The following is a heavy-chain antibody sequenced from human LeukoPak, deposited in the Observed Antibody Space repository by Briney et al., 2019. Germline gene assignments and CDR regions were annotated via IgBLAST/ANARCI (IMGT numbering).Heavy chain of an antibody. CDR3: AREDPQTTVPEGMDV. J-gene: IGHJ6*02. Sequence: SGTLSLTCAVYGGSFSGYYWSWIRQPPGKGLEWIGGINHSGSTNYNPSLKSRVTISVDTSKNQFSLKLSSVTAADTAVYYCAREDPQTTVPEGMDVWGQGTTVTVSS. D-gene: IGHD4-17*01. CDR2: INHSGST. CDR1: GGSFSGYY. V-gene: IGHV4-34*01.